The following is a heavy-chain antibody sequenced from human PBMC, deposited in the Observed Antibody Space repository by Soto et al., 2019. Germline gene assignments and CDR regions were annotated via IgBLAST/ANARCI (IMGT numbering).Heavy chain of an antibody. V-gene: IGHV1-18*01. CDR3: ARGPMVELLLLPRFDP. CDR2: ISAYNGNT. Sequence: ASVKVSCKASGYTFTSYGISWVRQAPGQGLEWMGWISAYNGNTNYAQKLQGRVTMTTDTSTSTAYMELRSLRSDDTAVYYCARGPMVELLLLPRFDPWGQRTLVTVSS. CDR1: GYTFTSYG. D-gene: IGHD2-15*01. J-gene: IGHJ5*02.